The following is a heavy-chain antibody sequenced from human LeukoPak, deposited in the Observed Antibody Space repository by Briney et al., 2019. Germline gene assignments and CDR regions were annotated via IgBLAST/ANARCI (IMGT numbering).Heavy chain of an antibody. D-gene: IGHD3-10*01. Sequence: GESLKISCKGSGYRFISYWIGWVRQMPGKGREWMGIIYPGDSDIRYSPSFQGQVTISADKSISTAYLQWSSLKASDTAMYYCARPKGGSGSLKDAFDIWGQGTMVTVSS. J-gene: IGHJ3*02. CDR2: IYPGDSDI. CDR1: GYRFISYW. V-gene: IGHV5-51*01. CDR3: ARPKGGSGSLKDAFDI.